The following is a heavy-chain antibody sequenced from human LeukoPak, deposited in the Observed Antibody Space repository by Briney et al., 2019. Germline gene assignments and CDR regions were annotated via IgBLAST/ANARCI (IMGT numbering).Heavy chain of an antibody. V-gene: IGHV1-2*06. CDR3: AIGGMYSGSSSDY. CDR1: GYTFTGCY. CDR2: INPNSGGT. D-gene: IGHD1-26*01. Sequence: ASMKVSCKASGYTFTGCYMHWVRQAPGQGLEWMGRINPNSGGTNYAQKFQGRVTMTRDTSISTAYMELSRLRSDDTAVYYCAIGGMYSGSSSDYWGQGTLVTVSS. J-gene: IGHJ4*02.